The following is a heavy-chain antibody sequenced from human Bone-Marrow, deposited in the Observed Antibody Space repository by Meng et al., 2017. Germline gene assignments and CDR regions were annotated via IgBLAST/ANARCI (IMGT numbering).Heavy chain of an antibody. CDR2: IYHSGST. CDR3: ARARGIAVAEPWDY. CDR1: GGSISISNW. D-gene: IGHD6-19*01. V-gene: IGHV4-4*02. J-gene: IGHJ4*02. Sequence: VQRKRPGPESGKPSGTLSPTLAFFGGSISISNWWSWVRPPPGKGLEWIGEIYHSGSTNYNPSLKSRVTISVDKSKNQFSLKLSSVTAADTAVYYCARARGIAVAEPWDYWGQGTLVTVSS.